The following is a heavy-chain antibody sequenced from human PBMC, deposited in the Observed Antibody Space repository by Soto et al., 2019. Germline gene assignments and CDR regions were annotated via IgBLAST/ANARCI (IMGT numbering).Heavy chain of an antibody. V-gene: IGHV4-30-4*01. J-gene: IGHJ6*02. D-gene: IGHD3-9*01. CDR3: ARGDILTVYGCLDD. CDR2: IYYSGST. Sequence: PSETLSLTCTVSGDSIRSGNHYWSWIRQPPGKGLEWIGYIYYSGSTYYSPSLKSRVTISVDTSKNQFSLKLNSVTAADTAVYSCARGDILTVYGCLDDGGQGTTLTVSS. CDR1: GDSIRSGNHY.